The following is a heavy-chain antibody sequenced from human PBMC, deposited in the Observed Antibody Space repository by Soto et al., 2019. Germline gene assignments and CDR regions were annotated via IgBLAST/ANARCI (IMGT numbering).Heavy chain of an antibody. Sequence: PGGSLRLSCAASGFTFSNAWMNWVRQAPGKGLEWVGHIKSKTEGGTTDYAAPVRGRFTISRDDSENTLYLQMNSLKTEDTAVYFCTTDRDYFGAGNYGYYHYGMDVWGQGTTVTVSS. CDR3: TTDRDYFGAGNYGYYHYGMDV. V-gene: IGHV3-15*07. CDR1: GFTFSNAW. CDR2: IKSKTEGGTT. D-gene: IGHD3-10*01. J-gene: IGHJ6*02.